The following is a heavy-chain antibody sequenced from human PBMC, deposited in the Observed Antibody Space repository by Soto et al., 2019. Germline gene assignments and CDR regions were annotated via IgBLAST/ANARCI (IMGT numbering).Heavy chain of an antibody. D-gene: IGHD1-26*01. J-gene: IGHJ6*04. CDR3: AKGVELDV. CDR1: GFTFSSYG. V-gene: IGHV3-23*01. Sequence: GGSLRLSCAASGFTFSSYGMHWVRQAPGKGLEWVSAIGDSGASTYYADSVKGRFTISRDNSRNTLYLQLNSLRAGDTAVYYCAKGVELDVWGNGTTVTVSS. CDR2: IGDSGAST.